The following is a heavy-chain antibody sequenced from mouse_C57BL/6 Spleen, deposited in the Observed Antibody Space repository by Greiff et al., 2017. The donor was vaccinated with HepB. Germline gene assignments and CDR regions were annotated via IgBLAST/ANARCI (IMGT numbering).Heavy chain of an antibody. CDR2: IWSGGST. Sequence: VKLMESGPGLVQPSQSLSITCTVSGFSLTSYGVHWVRQSPGKGLEWLGVIWSGGSTDYNAAFISRLSISKDNSKSQVFFKMNSLQADDTAIYYCARNPTVVIKGFAYWGQGTLVTVSA. V-gene: IGHV2-2*01. CDR1: GFSLTSYG. CDR3: ARNPTVVIKGFAY. D-gene: IGHD1-1*01. J-gene: IGHJ3*01.